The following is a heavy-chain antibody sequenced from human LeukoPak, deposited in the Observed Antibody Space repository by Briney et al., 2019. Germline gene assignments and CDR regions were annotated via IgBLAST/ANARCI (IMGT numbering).Heavy chain of an antibody. Sequence: GGSLSLSCAASGFTISSYGMRWVRQPPGKGLEWVAFIRYDGSNKYYADSVKDRITISRDKSKNTLYLQMNSLRAEDTAVYYCAKSQIVAGGEYFQHWGQGTLVTVPS. CDR3: AKSQIVAGGEYFQH. J-gene: IGHJ1*01. D-gene: IGHD3-22*01. V-gene: IGHV3-30*02. CDR2: IRYDGSNK. CDR1: GFTISSYG.